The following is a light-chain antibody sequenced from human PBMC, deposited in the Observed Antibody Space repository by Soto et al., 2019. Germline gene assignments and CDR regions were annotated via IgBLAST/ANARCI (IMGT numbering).Light chain of an antibody. CDR2: GNS. CDR3: QSYDSSLSGSGI. V-gene: IGLV1-40*01. J-gene: IGLJ1*01. CDR1: SSNIGAGYD. Sequence: QAVVTQPPSVSGAPGQRVTISCTGSSSNIGAGYDVHWYQQLPGTAPKLLIYGNSNRPSGVPDRFSGSKSGTSASLAITGLQAEDEADYYCQSYDSSLSGSGIFGTGTKLTV.